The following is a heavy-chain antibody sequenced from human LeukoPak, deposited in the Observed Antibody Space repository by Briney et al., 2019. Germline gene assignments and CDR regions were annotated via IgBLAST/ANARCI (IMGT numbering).Heavy chain of an antibody. D-gene: IGHD4-11*01. J-gene: IGHJ4*02. CDR2: TRNKVNSYTT. CDR1: GFIFSDHY. V-gene: IGHV3-72*01. CDR3: ARVWESYSNTDYLDY. Sequence: GGSLRLSCAASGFIFSDHYMDWVRQAPGKGLEWVGRTRNKVNSYTTEYAASVKGRFTISRDDSKNSLYLQMSSLKTEDTAVYYCARVWESYSNTDYLDYWGQGTLVTVSS.